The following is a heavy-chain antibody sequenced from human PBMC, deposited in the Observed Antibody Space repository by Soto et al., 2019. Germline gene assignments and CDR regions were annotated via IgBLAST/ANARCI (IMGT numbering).Heavy chain of an antibody. CDR1: GYTFTNYD. J-gene: IGHJ5*01. Sequence: QVQLVQSGAEVRKPGASVKVSCKASGYTFTNYDIDWVRQTAGQGLEWMGRMNPNSGDTVYAQKFQGRISMTRNTSISTAYTALSSLSSYDTAVYYWASGEGHLDSWGQGTLVTVSS. V-gene: IGHV1-8*01. CDR3: ASGEGHLDS. CDR2: MNPNSGDT.